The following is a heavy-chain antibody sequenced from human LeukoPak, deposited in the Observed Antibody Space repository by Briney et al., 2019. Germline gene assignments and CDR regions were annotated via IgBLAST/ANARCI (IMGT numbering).Heavy chain of an antibody. D-gene: IGHD5-18*01. J-gene: IGHJ5*02. Sequence: PGGSLSLSCAASGFSLSRYYMSWVRQAPGKGPQWVATIHEDGSAKYYVDSVKGRFTISRDNANNSLSLQLNSLRVEDSAVYYCARSRSGYSSGQRESWFDPWGQGTLVTVSS. V-gene: IGHV3-7*01. CDR3: ARSRSGYSSGQRESWFDP. CDR1: GFSLSRYY. CDR2: IHEDGSAK.